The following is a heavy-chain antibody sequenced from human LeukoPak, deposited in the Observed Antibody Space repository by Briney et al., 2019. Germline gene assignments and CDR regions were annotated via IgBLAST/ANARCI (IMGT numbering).Heavy chain of an antibody. Sequence: SHTLSLTCTVSGGSISSGSYYWSWIRQPAGKGLEWIGRIYTSGSTNYNPSLKSRVTISVDTSKNQFSLKLRSVTAADTAVYYCARDIRQLLGVHYYYYYMDVWGKGTTVTVSS. D-gene: IGHD2-2*01. CDR1: GGSISSGSYY. CDR3: ARDIRQLLGVHYYYYYMDV. CDR2: IYTSGST. V-gene: IGHV4-61*02. J-gene: IGHJ6*03.